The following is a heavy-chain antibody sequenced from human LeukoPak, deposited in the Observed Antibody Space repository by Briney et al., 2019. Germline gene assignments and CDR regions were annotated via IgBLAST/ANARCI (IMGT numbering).Heavy chain of an antibody. CDR1: GFTFRNAG. D-gene: IGHD6-19*01. V-gene: IGHV3-33*06. CDR2: IYYDGSNQ. Sequence: PGGSLRLSCAVSGFTFRNAGMHWVRQAPGKGLEWVAIIYYDGSNQFYADSVKGRFTVSRDNSKNTLFLQMNSLRAEDTAVYYCAKHSGVAVPTVMDILGGQGTLVTVSS. CDR3: AKHSGVAVPTVMDIL. J-gene: IGHJ1*01.